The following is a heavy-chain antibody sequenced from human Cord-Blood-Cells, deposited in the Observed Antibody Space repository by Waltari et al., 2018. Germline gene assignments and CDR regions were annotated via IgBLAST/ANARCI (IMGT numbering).Heavy chain of an antibody. Sequence: EVQLVESGGGLVQPGGSLKLSCAASGFTFSGSAMHWVRQASGKGLGWVGRIRSKANSYATAYAASVKGRFTISRDDSKNTAYLQMNSLKTEDTAVYYCTRHVSSSDYYYYYMDVWGKGTTVTVSS. CDR3: TRHVSSSDYYYYYMDV. V-gene: IGHV3-73*02. J-gene: IGHJ6*03. CDR1: GFTFSGSA. CDR2: IRSKANSYAT.